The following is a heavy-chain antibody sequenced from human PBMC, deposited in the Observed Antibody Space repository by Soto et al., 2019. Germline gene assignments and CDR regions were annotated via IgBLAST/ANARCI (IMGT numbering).Heavy chain of an antibody. Sequence: PGGSLRLSCAASGFTFSDYYMSWIRQAPGKGLEWVSYISSSGSTIYYADSVKGRFTISRDNAKNSLYLQMNSLRAEDTAVYYCAREDYDILTGPLKPDAFDIWGQGTMVTVSS. CDR1: GFTFSDYY. V-gene: IGHV3-11*01. D-gene: IGHD3-9*01. CDR2: ISSSGSTI. CDR3: AREDYDILTGPLKPDAFDI. J-gene: IGHJ3*02.